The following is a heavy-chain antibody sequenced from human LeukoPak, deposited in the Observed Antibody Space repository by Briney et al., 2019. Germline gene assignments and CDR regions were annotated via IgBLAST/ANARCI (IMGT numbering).Heavy chain of an antibody. D-gene: IGHD2-8*01. J-gene: IGHJ4*02. Sequence: ASVKVSCKASGHTFTGYYIHWVRQAPGQGLEWMGCIKPNSGGAYYAQNFQDRVTMTRDTSISTAYMELSRLRSDDTAVYYCARVWPCSNGVCPDVFEYWGQGTLVTVSS. CDR2: IKPNSGGA. CDR1: GHTFTGYY. V-gene: IGHV1-2*02. CDR3: ARVWPCSNGVCPDVFEY.